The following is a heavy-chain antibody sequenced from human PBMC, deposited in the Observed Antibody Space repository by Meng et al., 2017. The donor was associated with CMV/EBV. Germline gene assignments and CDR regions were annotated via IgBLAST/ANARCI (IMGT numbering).Heavy chain of an antibody. V-gene: IGHV3-30*04. CDR2: ISYDGSNK. Sequence: GGSLRLSCAASGFTFSSYAMHWVRQASGKGLEWVAVISYDGSNKYYADSVKGRFTISRDNSKNTLYLQMNCLRAEDTAVYYCARDLWRIIAVAEGGGDYWGQGTLVTVSS. D-gene: IGHD6-19*01. J-gene: IGHJ4*02. CDR3: ARDLWRIIAVAEGGGDY. CDR1: GFTFSSYA.